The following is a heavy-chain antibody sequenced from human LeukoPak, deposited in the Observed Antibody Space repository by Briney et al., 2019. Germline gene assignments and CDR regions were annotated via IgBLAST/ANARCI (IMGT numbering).Heavy chain of an antibody. D-gene: IGHD3-10*01. CDR3: ARFRPTYGAFDY. CDR1: GGSISSYY. V-gene: IGHV4-59*12. CDR2: IYYSGST. J-gene: IGHJ4*02. Sequence: PSETLSLTCTVPGGSISSYYWSWIRQPPGKGLEWIGYIYYSGSTNYNPSLKSRVTISVDTSKNQFSLKLSSVTAADTAVYYCARFRPTYGAFDYWGQGTLVTVSS.